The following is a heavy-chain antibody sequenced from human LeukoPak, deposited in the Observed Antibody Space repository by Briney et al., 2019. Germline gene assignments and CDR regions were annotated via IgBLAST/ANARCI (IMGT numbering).Heavy chain of an antibody. CDR1: GFTLSSYG. J-gene: IGHJ4*02. CDR3: AKSPIVGATYFDY. D-gene: IGHD1-26*01. Sequence: PGGSLRLACAASGFTLSSYGMHWVRQAPGKGLEWVAFIRYVGSNKYYADSVKGRFTISRDNSKNTLYLQMNSLRAEDTAVYYCAKSPIVGATYFDYWGQGTLVTVSS. CDR2: IRYVGSNK. V-gene: IGHV3-30*02.